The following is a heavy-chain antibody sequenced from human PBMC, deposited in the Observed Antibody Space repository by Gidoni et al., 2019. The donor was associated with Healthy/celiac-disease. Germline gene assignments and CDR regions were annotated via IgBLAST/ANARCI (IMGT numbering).Heavy chain of an antibody. D-gene: IGHD6-13*01. CDR3: ARLSSSSKKSYYYYGMDV. J-gene: IGHJ6*02. Sequence: QLQLQESGPGLVKPSETLSLTCTVSGGSISSSSYYWGWISQPPGKGLEWIGSIYYSGSTYYNPSLKSRVTISVDTSKNQFSLKLSSVTAADTAVYYCARLSSSSKKSYYYYGMDVWGQGTTVTVSS. CDR2: IYYSGST. V-gene: IGHV4-39*01. CDR1: GGSISSSSYY.